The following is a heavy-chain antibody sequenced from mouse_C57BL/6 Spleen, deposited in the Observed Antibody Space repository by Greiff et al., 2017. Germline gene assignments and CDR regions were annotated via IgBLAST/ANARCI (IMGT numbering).Heavy chain of an antibody. J-gene: IGHJ3*01. CDR1: GYTFTSYW. CDR2: IDPSDSET. Sequence: VQLQQPGAELVRPGSSVKLSCKASGYTFTSYWMHWVKQRPIQGLEWIGNIDPSDSETHYNQKFKDKATLTVDKSSSTAYMQLSSLTSEDSAVYYCAREEDYWSVAYWGQGTLVTVSA. CDR3: AREEDYWSVAY. D-gene: IGHD2-13*01. V-gene: IGHV1-52*01.